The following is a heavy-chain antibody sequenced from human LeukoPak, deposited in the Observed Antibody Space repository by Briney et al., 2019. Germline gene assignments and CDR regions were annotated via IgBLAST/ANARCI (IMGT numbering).Heavy chain of an antibody. CDR3: AKDQQWLVQSAFDI. Sequence: GGSLRLSCAASGFTFSSYGMHWVRQAPGKGLEWVAFIRYDGSNKYYADSVKGRFTISRDNSKNTLYLQMNSLRAEDTAVYYCAKDQQWLVQSAFDIWGQGTMATVSS. V-gene: IGHV3-30*02. CDR1: GFTFSSYG. D-gene: IGHD6-19*01. CDR2: IRYDGSNK. J-gene: IGHJ3*02.